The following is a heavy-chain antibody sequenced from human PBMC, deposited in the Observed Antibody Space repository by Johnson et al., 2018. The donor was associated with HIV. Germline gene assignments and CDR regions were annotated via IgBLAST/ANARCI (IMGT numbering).Heavy chain of an antibody. CDR2: MSGGGGSA. D-gene: IGHD4-17*01. V-gene: IGHV3-23*04. CDR3: ARLRRQKGGGAFDV. CDR1: GFTVSSYA. J-gene: IGHJ3*01. Sequence: VQLVESGGDLVQPGGSLRLSCAASGFTVSSYAMSWVRLNPGKGLEWVSSMSGGGGSAYYSDSVKGRFTISSDTSKNTVDLQMNSLRDVDTAVYYCARLRRQKGGGAFDVWGQGTLVTVSS.